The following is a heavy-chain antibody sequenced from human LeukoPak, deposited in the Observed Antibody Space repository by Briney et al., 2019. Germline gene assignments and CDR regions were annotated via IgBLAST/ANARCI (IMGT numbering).Heavy chain of an antibody. D-gene: IGHD1-20*01. CDR1: GGSISSGSYY. V-gene: IGHV4-61*02. CDR3: ARDHSDNWNDVSWFDP. CDR2: IYTSGST. Sequence: SETLSLTCTVSGGSISSGSYYWNWIRQPAGKGLEWIGRIYTSGSTNYNPSLKSRVTMSVDTSKNQFSLMMSSLTAADTAVYYCARDHSDNWNDVSWFDPWGQGTLVTVSS. J-gene: IGHJ5*02.